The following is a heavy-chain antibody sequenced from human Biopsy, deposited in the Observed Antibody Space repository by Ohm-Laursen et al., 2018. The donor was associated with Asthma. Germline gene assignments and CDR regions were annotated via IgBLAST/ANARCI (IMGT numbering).Heavy chain of an antibody. J-gene: IGHJ4*02. CDR2: IYSGGTS. CDR1: GFTVSRDH. D-gene: IGHD6-19*01. V-gene: IGHV3-53*01. CDR3: ARGDSSGWSHYYFDY. Sequence: SLRLSCAASGFTVSRDHMFWVRQAPGKGLEWVSVIYSGGTSHTADSVRGRFTISRDVSKNTLHLQMHSLRVEDTAVYYCARGDSSGWSHYYFDYWGQGTLVTVPS.